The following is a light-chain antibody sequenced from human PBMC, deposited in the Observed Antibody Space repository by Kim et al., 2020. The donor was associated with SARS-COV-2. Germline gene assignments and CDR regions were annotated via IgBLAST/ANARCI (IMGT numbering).Light chain of an antibody. Sequence: QPAYNYYRASQSLVDSTGKTSLAWFQQRPGQSAGRLNYEVSARDYGVPDRFRGSRSGTDFTLEISRMEAEDVGVYYCVQGKYWPRFDQGTEVNIK. CDR3: VQGKYWPR. CDR1: QSLVDSTGKTS. J-gene: IGKJ1*01. V-gene: IGKV2-30*01. CDR2: EVS.